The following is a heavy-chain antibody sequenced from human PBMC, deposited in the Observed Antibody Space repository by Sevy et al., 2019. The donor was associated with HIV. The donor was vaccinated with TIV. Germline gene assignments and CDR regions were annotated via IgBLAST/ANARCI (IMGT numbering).Heavy chain of an antibody. Sequence: GGSLRLSCAASGFTFSSYAMTWVRQAPGKGLEWVSGISSSTYYEDSVKSRFTIARDNSNNKLNMQMNSLRPEDTAVYYWAKTRIQNYYYYYMDVWGKGTTVTVSS. CDR3: AKTRIQNYYYYYMDV. CDR1: GFTFSSYA. V-gene: IGHV3-23*01. CDR2: ISSST. J-gene: IGHJ6*03.